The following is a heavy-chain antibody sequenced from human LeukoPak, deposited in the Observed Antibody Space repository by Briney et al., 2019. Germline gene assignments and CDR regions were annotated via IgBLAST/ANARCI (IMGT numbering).Heavy chain of an antibody. CDR2: INPNSGVT. Sequence: ASVTVSCKASGYTFTGYYVHWVRQAPGQGLEWMGWINPNSGVTNYAQNFQGRVTLTSDTSTNTAYMELSSLRSDDTAVYYCARDIWSGYVGGSYRVSWFDPWGQGTLVTVSS. V-gene: IGHV1-2*02. J-gene: IGHJ5*02. D-gene: IGHD3-16*02. CDR1: GYTFTGYY. CDR3: ARDIWSGYVGGSYRVSWFDP.